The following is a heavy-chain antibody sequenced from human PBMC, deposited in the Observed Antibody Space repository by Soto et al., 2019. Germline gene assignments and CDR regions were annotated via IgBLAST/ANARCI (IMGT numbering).Heavy chain of an antibody. V-gene: IGHV3-49*04. CDR1: GFTFGDYA. CDR2: IRSKAYGGTT. CDR3: TRDQYCSGGSCYPEYFQH. Sequence: QTGGSLRLSCTASGFTFGDYAMSWVRQAPGKGLEWVGFIRSKAYGGTTEYAASVKGRFTISRDDSKSIAYLQMNSLKIEDTAVYYCTRDQYCSGGSCYPEYFQHWGQGTLVTVSS. J-gene: IGHJ1*01. D-gene: IGHD2-15*01.